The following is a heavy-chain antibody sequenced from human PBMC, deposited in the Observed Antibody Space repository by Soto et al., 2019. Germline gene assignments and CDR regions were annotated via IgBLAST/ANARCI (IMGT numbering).Heavy chain of an antibody. D-gene: IGHD1-1*01. CDR3: ARGKDGRRAGTYYFDLDV. V-gene: IGHV3-7*01. Sequence: EEHLVESGGGLVQHGGSLRLSCAASGFSIRDYWMTWVRQAPGKGLDWVANITQDGSEKFYVDSLKGRFTISRDNAKNSVYLLMNSLRAEDTAVYDCARGKDGRRAGTYYFDLDVWGKGTTVTLSS. CDR1: GFSIRDYW. J-gene: IGHJ6*03. CDR2: ITQDGSEK.